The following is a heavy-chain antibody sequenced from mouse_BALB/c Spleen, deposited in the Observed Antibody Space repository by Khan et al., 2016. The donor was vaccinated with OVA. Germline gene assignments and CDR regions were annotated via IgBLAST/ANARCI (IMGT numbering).Heavy chain of an antibody. CDR3: ARGGLYCIFPY. CDR1: GYTFTTYW. V-gene: IGHV1-7*01. J-gene: IGHJ3*01. CDR2: INPSTGYT. Sequence: QVQLLQSGAELAKPGASVKMSCTASGYTFTTYWMHWIKQRPGQGLEWIGYINPSTGYTEYNQNFKDKATLTADESSSPAYMHLNSLASEDSAVYYCARGGLYCIFPYWGQGTLVTVSA.